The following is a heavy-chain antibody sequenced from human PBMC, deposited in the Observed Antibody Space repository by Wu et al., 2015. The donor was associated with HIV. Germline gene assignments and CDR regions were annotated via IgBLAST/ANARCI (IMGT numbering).Heavy chain of an antibody. CDR2: INPKSGDT. CDR3: ARLQWELSDAFDI. V-gene: IGHV1-2*02. Sequence: QVQLVQSGAEVKKPGASVKVSCKALGYTFTGYYIHWVRQAPGQGLEWMGWINPKSGDTNFAQKFQGRVTMTRDTSVTTANMELSRLKSDDTAVYYCARLQWELSDAFDIWGQGTVVTVSS. CDR1: GYTFTGYY. D-gene: IGHD1-26*01. J-gene: IGHJ3*02.